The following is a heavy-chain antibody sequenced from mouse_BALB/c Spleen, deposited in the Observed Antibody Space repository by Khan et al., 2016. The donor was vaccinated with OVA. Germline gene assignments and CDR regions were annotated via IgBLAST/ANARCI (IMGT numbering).Heavy chain of an antibody. D-gene: IGHD2-14*01. V-gene: IGHV2-6-4*01. CDR2: IWGGGST. CDR1: GFSLSRYN. CDR3: ARAYYRYDGYYAMDY. Sequence: QVQLKESGPGLVAPSQSLSITCTVSGFSLSRYNIHWVRQPPGKGLEWLGMIWGGGSTDYNSALKSRLSISKDNSKGQVFLKMHSLQNDDTAMYYCARAYYRYDGYYAMDYGGQGTSVTVSS. J-gene: IGHJ4*01.